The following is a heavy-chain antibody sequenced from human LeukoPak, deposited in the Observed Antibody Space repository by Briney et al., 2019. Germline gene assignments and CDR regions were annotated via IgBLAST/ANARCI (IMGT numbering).Heavy chain of an antibody. CDR1: GGSISSGSYY. V-gene: IGHV4-61*02. CDR2: IYTSGST. Sequence: SQTLSLTCTVSGGSISSGSYYWSWIRQPAGKGLEWIGRIYTSGSTNYNPSLKSRVTISVDTSKNQFSLKLSSVTAADTAVYYCATGGDCGGDCYKKYYFDYWGQGTLVTVSS. D-gene: IGHD2-21*02. J-gene: IGHJ4*02. CDR3: ATGGDCGGDCYKKYYFDY.